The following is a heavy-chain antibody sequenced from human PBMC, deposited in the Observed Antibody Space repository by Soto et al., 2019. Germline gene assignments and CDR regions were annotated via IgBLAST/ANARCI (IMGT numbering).Heavy chain of an antibody. V-gene: IGHV4-39*01. D-gene: IGHD3-9*01. CDR2: IYYSGST. Sequence: PSETLSLTCTVSGGSISSSSYYWGWIRQPPGKGLEWIGSIYYSGSTYYNPSLKSRVTISVDTSKNQFSLKLSSVTAADTAVYYCARGGYYDILGDAFDIWGQGTMVTVSS. CDR1: GGSISSSSYY. J-gene: IGHJ3*02. CDR3: ARGGYYDILGDAFDI.